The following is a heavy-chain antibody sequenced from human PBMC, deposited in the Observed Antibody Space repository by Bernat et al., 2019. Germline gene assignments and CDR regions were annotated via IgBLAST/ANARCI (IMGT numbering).Heavy chain of an antibody. V-gene: IGHV3-21*01. CDR2: ISSSSSYI. D-gene: IGHD2-2*01. J-gene: IGHJ4*02. Sequence: EVQLVESGGGLVKPGGSLRLSCAASGFTFSSYSMNWVRQAPGKGLEWVSSISSSSSYIYYADSVKGRFTISRDNAKNSLYLQMNSLRAEDTAVYYCARAARCSSTSCYVDYWGQGTLVIVSS. CDR1: GFTFSSYS. CDR3: ARAARCSSTSCYVDY.